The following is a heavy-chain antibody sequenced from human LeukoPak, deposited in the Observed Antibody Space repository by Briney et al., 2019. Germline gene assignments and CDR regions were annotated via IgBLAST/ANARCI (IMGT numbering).Heavy chain of an antibody. CDR1: GYTFTSYG. V-gene: IGHV1-18*04. Sequence: ASVKVSCKASGYTFTSYGISWVRQPPGQGLEWMGWISAYNGNTNCAQKLQGRVTMTTDTSTSTAYMELRSLRSDDTAVYYCARDDYDILTGYYMGHAFDIWGQGTMVTVSS. D-gene: IGHD3-9*01. CDR3: ARDDYDILTGYYMGHAFDI. CDR2: ISAYNGNT. J-gene: IGHJ3*02.